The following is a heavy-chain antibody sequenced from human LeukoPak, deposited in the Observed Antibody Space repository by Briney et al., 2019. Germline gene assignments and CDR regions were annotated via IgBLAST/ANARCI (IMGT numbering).Heavy chain of an antibody. CDR2: ISSSSSTI. J-gene: IGHJ4*02. CDR1: GFTFSSYG. V-gene: IGHV3-48*04. D-gene: IGHD1-7*01. Sequence: GGSLRLSCAASGFTFSSYGMHWVRQAPGKGLEWISYISSSSSTIYYADSVKGRFTISRDNAKNSLYLQMNSLRAEDTAVYYCARDRNYGYDYWGQGTLVTVSS. CDR3: ARDRNYGYDY.